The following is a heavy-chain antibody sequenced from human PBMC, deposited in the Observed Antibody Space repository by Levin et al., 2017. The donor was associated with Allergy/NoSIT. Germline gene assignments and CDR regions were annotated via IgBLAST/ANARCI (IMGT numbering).Heavy chain of an antibody. V-gene: IGHV4-4*02. D-gene: IGHD3-9*01. CDR3: ATVEGLFCSGVSCSYSFHY. CDR2: IYRSGDT. J-gene: IGHJ4*02. Sequence: SETLSLTCAVSGGSISTDNWWSWIRQPPGKGLEWIGEIYRSGDTNHNPSLRSRVTMSVDKSKNPFSLKLRSVTAADTAVYYCATVEGLFCSGVSCSYSFHYWGQGALVTVSS. CDR1: GGSISTDNW.